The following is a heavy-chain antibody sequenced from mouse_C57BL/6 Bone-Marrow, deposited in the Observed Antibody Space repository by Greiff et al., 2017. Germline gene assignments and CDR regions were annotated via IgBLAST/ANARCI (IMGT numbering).Heavy chain of an antibody. V-gene: IGHV1-9*01. J-gene: IGHJ1*03. D-gene: IGHD1-1*01. Sequence: QVQLKESGAELMKPGASVKLSCKATGYTFTGYWIEWVKQRPGHGLEWIGEIYPRSGNTYYNEKFKGKATLTADKSSSTAYMELRSLTSEDSAVYFCARFHYYGSTHWYFDVWGTGTTVTVSS. CDR2: IYPRSGNT. CDR3: ARFHYYGSTHWYFDV. CDR1: GYTFTGYW.